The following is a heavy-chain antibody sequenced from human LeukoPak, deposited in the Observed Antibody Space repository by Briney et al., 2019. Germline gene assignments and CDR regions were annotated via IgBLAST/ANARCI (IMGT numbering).Heavy chain of an antibody. Sequence: GGSLRLSCAASGFTFSGSAMHWVRQASGKGLEWVGRIRSKANSYATAYAASVKGRFTISRDDSKNTAYLQMDSLRAEDTAVYYCAKVQVQWLESYYYYYMDVWGKGTTVTVSS. CDR3: AKVQVQWLESYYYYYMDV. D-gene: IGHD6-19*01. J-gene: IGHJ6*03. CDR2: IRSKANSYAT. V-gene: IGHV3-73*01. CDR1: GFTFSGSA.